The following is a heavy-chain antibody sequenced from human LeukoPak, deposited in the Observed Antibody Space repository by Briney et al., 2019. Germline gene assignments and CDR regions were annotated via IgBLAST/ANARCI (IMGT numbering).Heavy chain of an antibody. J-gene: IGHJ6*02. V-gene: IGHV3-48*03. D-gene: IGHD1-7*01. CDR3: ARANWNYGYYYYYGLDV. CDR2: ISSSGSTI. CDR1: AFTFSSYD. Sequence: GGSLRLSCAASAFTFSSYDMNWVRQAPGKGLEWISYISSSGSTIYYADSVKGRFTISRDNAKSSLYLQMNSLRAEDTAIYYCARANWNYGYYYYYGLDVWGQGTTVTVSS.